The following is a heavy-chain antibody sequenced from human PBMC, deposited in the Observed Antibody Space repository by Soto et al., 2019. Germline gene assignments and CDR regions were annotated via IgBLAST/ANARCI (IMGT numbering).Heavy chain of an antibody. CDR1: GGTFSSYA. V-gene: IGHV1-69*01. CDR2: IIPMYGPA. Sequence: QVPLVQSGAEVKKPGSSVTVSCKASGGTFSSYAIHWVRQAPGQGLEWMGGIIPMYGPAKYGQRLQGRVTFTADESTTTVYIWLTSLSSQDTAVYYCARVISMVRRVIDNWFDPWGHGTLVTVSS. D-gene: IGHD3-10*01. CDR3: ARVISMVRRVIDNWFDP. J-gene: IGHJ5*02.